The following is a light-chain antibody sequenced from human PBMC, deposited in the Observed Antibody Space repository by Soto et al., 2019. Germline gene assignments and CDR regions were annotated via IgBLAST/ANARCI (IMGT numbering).Light chain of an antibody. CDR2: GTS. CDR3: QQYGSLPT. Sequence: IVLTQSPCTLSLSPGERATLACRASQSVSSSYLAWYQQKPGQTPRLLIYGTSSRATGIPDRFSGIASGTDSTLTISRLEPEGFTVYYCQQYGSLPTFGQGTKVDI. CDR1: QSVSSSY. V-gene: IGKV3-20*01. J-gene: IGKJ1*01.